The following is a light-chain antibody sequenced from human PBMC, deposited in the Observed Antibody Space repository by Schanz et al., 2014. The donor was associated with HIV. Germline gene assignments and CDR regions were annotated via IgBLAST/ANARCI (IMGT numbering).Light chain of an antibody. J-gene: IGLJ2*01. Sequence: QSVLTQPASVSGSPGQSITVSCTGASSDFGRNKYVSWYQQHPDKAPKLMISEVTQRPSGVPDRFSGSKSDNTAFLTVSGLLAEDEADYYCSSHAGRNSFVVFGGGTKLTVL. CDR2: EVT. V-gene: IGLV2-8*01. CDR3: SSHAGRNSFVV. CDR1: SSDFGRNKY.